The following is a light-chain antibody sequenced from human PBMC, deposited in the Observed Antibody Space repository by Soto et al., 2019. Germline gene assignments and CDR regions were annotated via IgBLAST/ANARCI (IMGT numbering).Light chain of an antibody. J-gene: IGLJ3*02. V-gene: IGLV2-14*01. CDR3: SAYTGSTILG. CDR1: TSDVGGFNY. Sequence: QSALTQPASVSGSPGQSITISCTATTSDVGGFNYVSWYQRHPGKAPKLIIYEVSYRPSGVSNRFSGSKSGNTASLTISGLRAEDEADYYCSAYTGSTILGFGGGTKLTVL. CDR2: EVS.